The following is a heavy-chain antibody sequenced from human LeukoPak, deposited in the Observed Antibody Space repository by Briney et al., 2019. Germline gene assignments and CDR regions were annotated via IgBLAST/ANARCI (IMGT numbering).Heavy chain of an antibody. CDR2: INHSGST. CDR3: ARRAQPRRGYCSGGSCYSYYYYGMDV. Sequence: SETLSLTCAVYGGSFSGYYWSWIRQPPGKGLEWIGEINHSGSTNYNPSLKSRVTISVDTSKNQFSLKLSSVTAADTAVYYRARRAQPRRGYCSGGSCYSYYYYGMDVWGQGTTVTVSS. CDR1: GGSFSGYY. J-gene: IGHJ6*02. D-gene: IGHD2-15*01. V-gene: IGHV4-34*01.